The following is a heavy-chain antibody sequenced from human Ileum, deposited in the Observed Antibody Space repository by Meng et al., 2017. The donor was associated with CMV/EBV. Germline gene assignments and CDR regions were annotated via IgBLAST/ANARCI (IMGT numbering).Heavy chain of an antibody. J-gene: IGHJ5*01. Sequence: LTCAVCGGSFSNNNWWSWVRQPPGEGLEWIGELHHIGTTTYNPSLKSRVATSLDESKTEFSLKVTSVTAADTAVYYCAKNGYYSLDSWSQGTLVTVSS. V-gene: IGHV4-4*02. CDR1: GGSFSNNNW. CDR3: AKNGYYSLDS. CDR2: LHHIGTT. D-gene: IGHD3-22*01.